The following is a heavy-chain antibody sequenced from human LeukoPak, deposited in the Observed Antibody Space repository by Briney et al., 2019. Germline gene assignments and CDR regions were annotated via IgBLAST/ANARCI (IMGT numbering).Heavy chain of an antibody. V-gene: IGHV1-18*01. D-gene: IGHD3-3*01. CDR2: FSGSIGAT. J-gene: IGHJ6*03. Sequence: ASLKVSCKTSGDTSESDGIRWVRDGPGQGLWWLGEFSGSIGATNYAQKMQGRVIMTTDAYTTTADMELRNLTSADTAVYYCARVIWSGYNAYMDIWGEGTPVSVSS. CDR3: ARVIWSGYNAYMDI. CDR1: GDTSESDG.